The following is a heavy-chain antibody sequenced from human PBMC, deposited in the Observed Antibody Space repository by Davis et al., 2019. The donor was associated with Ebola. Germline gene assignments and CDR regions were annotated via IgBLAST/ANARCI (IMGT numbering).Heavy chain of an antibody. CDR1: GFTFSSYA. CDR2: ISYDGSNK. D-gene: IGHD4-17*01. V-gene: IGHV3-30-3*01. Sequence: GGSLRLSCAASGFTFSSYAMHWVRQAPGKGLEWVAVISYDGSNKYYADSVKGRFTISRDNSKNTLYLQMNSLRAEDTAVYYCARGYGDYANFDYWGQGTLVTVSS. J-gene: IGHJ4*02. CDR3: ARGYGDYANFDY.